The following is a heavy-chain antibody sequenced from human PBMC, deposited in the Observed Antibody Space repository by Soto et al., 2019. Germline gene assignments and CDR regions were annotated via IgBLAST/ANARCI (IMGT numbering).Heavy chain of an antibody. CDR1: GGSFSDTY. CDR2: INHNTNT. D-gene: IGHD6-13*01. Sequence: SETLSLTCAVYGGSFSDTYWNWFRQPPGKGLEWIGEINHNTNTIYNPSLTSRVTISVDTSKNQFSLNLMSTTAADTAVYYCARHSTNKSWYYGWFDPWGHGTLVTVSS. V-gene: IGHV4-34*01. CDR3: ARHSTNKSWYYGWFDP. J-gene: IGHJ5*02.